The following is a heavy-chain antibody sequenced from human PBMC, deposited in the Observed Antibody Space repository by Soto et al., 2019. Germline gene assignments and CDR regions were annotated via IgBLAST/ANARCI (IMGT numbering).Heavy chain of an antibody. Sequence: GGSLRLSCAASGFTFSRKTMHWVRQAPGKGLEWVAAITDDGTNKYYAGSVKGRFTISRDNSKNTLYLQMSSLRAEDTAVYFCVREVYYDFWSGFNTHPYYFDYWGQGTLVTVSS. CDR1: GFTFSRKT. CDR2: ITDDGTNK. D-gene: IGHD3-3*01. J-gene: IGHJ4*02. CDR3: VREVYYDFWSGFNTHPYYFDY. V-gene: IGHV3-30*04.